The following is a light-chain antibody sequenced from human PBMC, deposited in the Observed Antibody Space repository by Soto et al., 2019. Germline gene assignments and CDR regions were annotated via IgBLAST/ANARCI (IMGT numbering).Light chain of an antibody. J-gene: IGKJ1*01. V-gene: IGKV1-12*01. CDR3: QQANSFHRT. CDR1: QGVTSW. CDR2: AAY. Sequence: KMPQSPSSVSASAGARVTITCRASQGVTSWVAWYKPKPGKAPKLLIYAAYTLHSGVPYRVSVSGSGTEFTLTIASLQPEEAATYYCQQANSFHRTFGQGTKVDIK.